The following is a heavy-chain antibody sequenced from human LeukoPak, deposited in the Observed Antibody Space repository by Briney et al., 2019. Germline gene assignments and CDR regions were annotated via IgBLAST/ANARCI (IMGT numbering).Heavy chain of an antibody. D-gene: IGHD2-2*01. CDR2: ISWNSGSI. CDR1: GFTFDDYA. Sequence: GRSLRLSCAASGFTFDDYAMHRVRQAPGKGLEWVSGISWNSGSIGYADSVKGRFTISRDNAKNSLYLQMNSLRAEDMALYYCAKGYQLLSTPTFDYWGQGTLVTVSS. CDR3: AKGYQLLSTPTFDY. V-gene: IGHV3-9*03. J-gene: IGHJ4*02.